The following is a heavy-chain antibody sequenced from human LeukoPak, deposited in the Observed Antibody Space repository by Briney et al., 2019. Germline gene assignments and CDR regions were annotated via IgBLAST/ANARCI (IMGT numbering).Heavy chain of an antibody. D-gene: IGHD3-10*01. J-gene: IGHJ4*02. V-gene: IGHV4-4*02. CDR3: ARSELLWFGGVKSGFDY. CDR2: ISHSGST. CDR1: GGSISSSNW. Sequence: SETLSLTCAVSGGSISSSNWWSWVRQPPGKGLEWIGEISHSGSTNYNPSLKSRVTISVDKSKNQFSLKLSSVTAADTAVYYCARSELLWFGGVKSGFDYWGQGILVTVSS.